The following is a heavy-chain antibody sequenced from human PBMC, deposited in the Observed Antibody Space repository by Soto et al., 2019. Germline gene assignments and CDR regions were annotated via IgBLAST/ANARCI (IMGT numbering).Heavy chain of an antibody. D-gene: IGHD6-19*01. CDR2: IYSSGSS. CDR3: ARFAYRSGWNFDH. V-gene: IGHV4-31*03. J-gene: IGHJ4*02. Sequence: SETLSLTCSVSGVSISSGADYWSWIRQRPGKGLEWIGSIYSSGSSSYNPALKSRLTISLDTSKNQFPLKLTSVTAADTAVYYCARFAYRSGWNFDHWGRGTLVTVSS. CDR1: GVSISSGADY.